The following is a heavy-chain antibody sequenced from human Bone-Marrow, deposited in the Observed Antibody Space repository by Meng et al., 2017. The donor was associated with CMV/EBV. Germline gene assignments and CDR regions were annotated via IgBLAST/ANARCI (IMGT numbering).Heavy chain of an antibody. D-gene: IGHD4-11*01. CDR2: IYYSGST. J-gene: IGHJ5*02. Sequence: ESLKISCTVSGGSISSSSYYWGWIRQPPGKGLEWIGSIYYSGSTYYNPSLKSRVTISVDTSKNQFSLKLSSVTAADTVVYYCARRDSNYLNWFDPWGQGTLVTVSS. CDR1: GGSISSSSYY. V-gene: IGHV4-39*01. CDR3: ARRDSNYLNWFDP.